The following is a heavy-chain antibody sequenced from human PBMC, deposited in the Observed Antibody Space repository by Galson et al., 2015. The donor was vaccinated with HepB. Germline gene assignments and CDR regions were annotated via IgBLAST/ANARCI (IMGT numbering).Heavy chain of an antibody. V-gene: IGHV4-39*07. Sequence: SETLSLTCTVSGASISKSPDYWGWIRQPPGKALEWIGSFSYSGSTYYNPSLESRVTISFNSSKNQLSLKLRSVTAADTAVYYCARDPGRLGYFDSWGQGTLVTVFS. CDR2: FSYSGST. J-gene: IGHJ4*02. CDR1: GASISKSPDY. D-gene: IGHD1-26*01. CDR3: ARDPGRLGYFDS.